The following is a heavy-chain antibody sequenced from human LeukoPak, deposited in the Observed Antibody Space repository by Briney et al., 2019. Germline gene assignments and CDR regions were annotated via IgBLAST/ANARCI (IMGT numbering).Heavy chain of an antibody. V-gene: IGHV1-2*02. J-gene: IGHJ3*02. CDR2: INPNSGGT. Sequence: ASVKVSCKASGYTFTGYYMHWVRQAPGQGLEWMGWINPNSGGTNYAQKFQGRVTMTRDTSISTAYMELSRLRSDDTAVYYCARTYAIPRRGAFDIWGQGTMVTVSS. CDR3: ARTYAIPRRGAFDI. D-gene: IGHD2-21*01. CDR1: GYTFTGYY.